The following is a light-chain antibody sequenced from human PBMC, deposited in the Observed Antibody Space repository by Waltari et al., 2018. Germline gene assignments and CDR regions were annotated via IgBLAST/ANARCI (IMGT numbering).Light chain of an antibody. CDR2: DAS. Sequence: DIQITPSPSSLSASVGDRVTITCQASQDNGNYLNWYQQKPGKAPKLLIYDASNLETGVPSSFSGSESGTDFTFTSSCLQPEDIATYYCQQYDNPFRTFGGGTKVEIK. J-gene: IGKJ4*01. V-gene: IGKV1-33*01. CDR3: QQYDNPFRT. CDR1: QDNGNY.